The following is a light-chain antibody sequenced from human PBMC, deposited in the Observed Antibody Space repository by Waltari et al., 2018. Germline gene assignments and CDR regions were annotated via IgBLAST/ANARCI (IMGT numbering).Light chain of an antibody. Sequence: QSALTQPASVSGSPGQSITISCTGTNSDVGGYNYVSWYQQHPGKAPKLMSYDVSKRPSGVSHRFSGTKSGNTASLTISGLQAEDEAVYYCSSYTSSSTWVFGGGTKLTVL. J-gene: IGLJ3*02. CDR3: SSYTSSSTWV. V-gene: IGLV2-14*01. CDR1: NSDVGGYNY. CDR2: DVS.